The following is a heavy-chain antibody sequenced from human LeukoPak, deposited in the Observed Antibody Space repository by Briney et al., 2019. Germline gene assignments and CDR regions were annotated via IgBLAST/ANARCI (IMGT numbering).Heavy chain of an antibody. Sequence: GGSLRLSCVGSGLPLSRYWMTWVRQAPGKGLGCVANIKQDGSERYYVNSVKGRFNISRDNAKNSLYLQMNSLRAEDTAMYYCATHDFLTGYPYFDSWGLGALVTVSS. D-gene: IGHD3-9*01. J-gene: IGHJ4*02. CDR2: IKQDGSER. CDR3: ATHDFLTGYPYFDS. CDR1: GLPLSRYW. V-gene: IGHV3-7*01.